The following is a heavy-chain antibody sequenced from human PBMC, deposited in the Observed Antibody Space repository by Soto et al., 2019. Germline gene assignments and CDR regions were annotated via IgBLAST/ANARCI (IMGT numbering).Heavy chain of an antibody. V-gene: IGHV4-30-2*01. J-gene: IGHJ4*02. Sequence: TLSLTCAVSGGSISSGGYSWSWIRQPPGKGLEWIGHIFHSGTTYYNPSLKSRVTISVDRSKNQFSLMLSSVSAADTAVYYCVTIATPLGSFDYWGQGTLVTVSS. D-gene: IGHD3-16*01. CDR1: GGSISSGGYS. CDR2: IFHSGTT. CDR3: VTIATPLGSFDY.